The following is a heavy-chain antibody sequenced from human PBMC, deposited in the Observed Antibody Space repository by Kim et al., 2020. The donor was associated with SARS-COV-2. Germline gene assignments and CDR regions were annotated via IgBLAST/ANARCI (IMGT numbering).Heavy chain of an antibody. CDR3: ARDRDCSSTSCYKDYYYYYGMDV. D-gene: IGHD2-2*02. CDR2: ISSSSSTI. V-gene: IGHV3-48*02. J-gene: IGHJ6*02. Sequence: GGSLRLSCAASGFTFSSYSMNWVRQAPGKGLEWVSYISSSSSTIYYADSVKGRFTISRDNAKNSLYLQMNSLRDEDTAVYYCARDRDCSSTSCYKDYYYYYGMDVWGQGTTVTVSS. CDR1: GFTFSSYS.